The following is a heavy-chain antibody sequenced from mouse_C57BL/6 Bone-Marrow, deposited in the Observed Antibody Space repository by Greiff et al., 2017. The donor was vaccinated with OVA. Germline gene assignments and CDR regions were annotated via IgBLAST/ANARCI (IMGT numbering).Heavy chain of an antibody. D-gene: IGHD2-4*01. V-gene: IGHV1-82*01. CDR1: GYAFSSSW. CDR3: ARGDYDRGYAMDY. Sequence: VQLQQSGPELVKPGASVKISCKASGYAFSSSWMNWVKQRPGKGLEWIGRIYPGDGDTNYNGKFKGKATLTADKSSSTAYMQLSSLTSEDSAVYFCARGDYDRGYAMDYWGQGTSVTVSS. J-gene: IGHJ4*01. CDR2: IYPGDGDT.